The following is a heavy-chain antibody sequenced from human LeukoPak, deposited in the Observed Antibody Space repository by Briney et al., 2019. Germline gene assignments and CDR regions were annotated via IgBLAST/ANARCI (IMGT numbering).Heavy chain of an antibody. J-gene: IGHJ6*02. Sequence: SETLSLTCAVYGGSFSGYYWSWIRQPPGKGLEWIGEINHSGSTNYNPSLKSRVTMSVDTSKNQFSLKLSSVTAADTAVYYCARDRGYSGYVYYYYYYGMDVWGQGTTVTVSS. CDR2: INHSGST. CDR3: ARDRGYSGYVYYYYYYGMDV. CDR1: GGSFSGYY. D-gene: IGHD5-12*01. V-gene: IGHV4-34*01.